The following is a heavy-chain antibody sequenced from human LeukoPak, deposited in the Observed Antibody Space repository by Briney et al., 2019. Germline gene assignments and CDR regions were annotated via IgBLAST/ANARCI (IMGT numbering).Heavy chain of an antibody. Sequence: SQTLSLTCAISGDSISSNSAAWNWIRQSPSRGLEWLGRTYSRSKRYNDYAVSVKSRITINPDTSKNQFSLQLNSVTPEDTAVYYCARVNSSSWYSFDFDYWGQGTLVTVSS. D-gene: IGHD6-13*01. J-gene: IGHJ4*02. V-gene: IGHV6-1*01. CDR1: GDSISSNSAA. CDR2: TYSRSKRYN. CDR3: ARVNSSSWYSFDFDY.